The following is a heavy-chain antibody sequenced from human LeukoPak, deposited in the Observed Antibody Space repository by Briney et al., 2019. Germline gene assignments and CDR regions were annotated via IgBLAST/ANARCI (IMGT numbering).Heavy chain of an antibody. D-gene: IGHD6-13*01. Sequence: PSETLSLICTVSGGSISSSSYYWGWIRQPPGKGLEWIGNIYYSGSTYYNPSLKSRVTISVDTPKNQFSLKLSSVTAADTAVYYCARHQGRQLADYWGQGTLVTVPS. CDR3: ARHQGRQLADY. CDR1: GGSISSSSYY. V-gene: IGHV4-39*01. J-gene: IGHJ4*02. CDR2: IYYSGST.